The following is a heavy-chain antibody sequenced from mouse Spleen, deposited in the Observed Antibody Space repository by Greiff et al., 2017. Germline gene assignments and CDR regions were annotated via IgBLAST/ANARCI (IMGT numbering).Heavy chain of an antibody. CDR2: IYPGDGDT. Sequence: VQLQQSGPELVKPGASVKISCKASGYAFSSSWMNWVKQRPGKGLEWIGRIYPGDGDTNYNGKFKGKATLTADKSSSTAYMQLSSLTSEDSAVYFCARSYYDYRYAMDYWGQGTSVTVSS. V-gene: IGHV1-82*01. J-gene: IGHJ4*01. CDR1: GYAFSSSW. D-gene: IGHD2-4*01. CDR3: ARSYYDYRYAMDY.